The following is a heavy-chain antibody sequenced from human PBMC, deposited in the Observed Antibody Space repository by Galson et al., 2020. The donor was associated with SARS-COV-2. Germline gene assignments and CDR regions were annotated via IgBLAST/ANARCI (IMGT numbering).Heavy chain of an antibody. CDR1: GFTFSSYD. J-gene: IGHJ6*03. CDR3: ARGVQYQLGFYYYYYMDV. D-gene: IGHD2-2*01. Sequence: GGSLRLSCAASGFTFSSYDMHWVRQATGKGLEWVSAIGTAGDTYYPGSVKGRFTISRENAKNSLYLQMKSLRAGDTAVYYCARGVQYQLGFYYYYYMDVWGKGTTVTVSS. CDR2: IGTAGDT. V-gene: IGHV3-13*01.